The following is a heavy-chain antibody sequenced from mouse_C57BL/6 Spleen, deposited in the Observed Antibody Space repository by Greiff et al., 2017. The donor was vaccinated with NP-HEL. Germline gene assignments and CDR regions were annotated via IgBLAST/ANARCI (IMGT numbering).Heavy chain of an antibody. CDR2: ISYDGSN. D-gene: IGHD1-1*01. V-gene: IGHV3-6*01. Sequence: ESGPGLVQPSQSLSLTCSATGYSITSGYYWNWLRPFPGNKLEWMCYISYDGSNNYNSSPTNRISITRDTSNNQFFLKLNAVTTEDTATYYCARDRYYYGCSYWYFDVWGTGTTVTVAS. CDR1: GYSITSGYY. CDR3: ARDRYYYGCSYWYFDV. J-gene: IGHJ1*03.